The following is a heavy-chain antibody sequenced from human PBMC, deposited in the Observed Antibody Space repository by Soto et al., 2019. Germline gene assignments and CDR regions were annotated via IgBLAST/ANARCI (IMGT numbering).Heavy chain of an antibody. J-gene: IGHJ4*02. CDR1: GFTVSNNY. CDR2: IFSNGDT. Sequence: ELQLVASGGGLVQPGGSLRLSCAASGFTVSNNYVRWVRQGPGKGLEWVSLIFSNGDTRYADSVKGRFSISRDSSSNTLYLQMNSLKVEDTAVYYCARDGTYNWVGGQGIHVTVPS. V-gene: IGHV3-66*01. CDR3: ARDGTYNWV. D-gene: IGHD1-1*01.